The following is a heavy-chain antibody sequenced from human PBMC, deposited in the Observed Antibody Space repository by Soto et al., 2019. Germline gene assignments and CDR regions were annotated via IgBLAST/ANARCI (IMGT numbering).Heavy chain of an antibody. CDR3: AKRGRFLSYFDY. CDR1: GGSFSGYY. D-gene: IGHD3-3*01. V-gene: IGHV4-34*01. Sequence: KPSETLSLTCAVYGGSFSGYYWSWIRQPPGKGLEWIGEINHSGSTNYNPSLKSRVTISADTSKNQFSLKLSSVTAADTAVYYCAKRGRFLSYFDYWGQGTLVTVSS. CDR2: INHSGST. J-gene: IGHJ4*02.